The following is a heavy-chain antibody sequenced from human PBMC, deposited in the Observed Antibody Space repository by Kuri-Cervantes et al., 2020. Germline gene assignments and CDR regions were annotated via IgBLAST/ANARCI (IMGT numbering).Heavy chain of an antibody. D-gene: IGHD1-1*01. V-gene: IGHV4-59*08. CDR3: ASLLNELFTIDY. J-gene: IGHJ4*02. Sequence: SETLSLTCTVSGGSISSYYWSWIRQPPGKGLEWIGYIYYSGSTYYNPSLKSRVTISVDTSKNQFSLKLSSVTAADTAVYYCASLLNELFTIDYWGQGTLVTVSS. CDR1: GGSISSYY. CDR2: IYYSGST.